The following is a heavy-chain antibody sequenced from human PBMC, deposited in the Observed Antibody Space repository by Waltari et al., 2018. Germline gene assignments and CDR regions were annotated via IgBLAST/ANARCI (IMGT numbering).Heavy chain of an antibody. V-gene: IGHV1-46*01. D-gene: IGHD2-2*02. CDR3: ARGYCSSTSCYKTHFDY. CDR1: GYTFTSYY. J-gene: IGHJ4*02. CDR2: INPRGGST. Sequence: QVQLVQSGAEVKKPGASVKVSCKASGYTFTSYYMHWVRQAPGQGLEWMGIINPRGGSTSYAQKFQGRVTMTRDTSTSTVYMELSSLRSEDTAVYYCARGYCSSTSCYKTHFDYWGQGTLVTVSS.